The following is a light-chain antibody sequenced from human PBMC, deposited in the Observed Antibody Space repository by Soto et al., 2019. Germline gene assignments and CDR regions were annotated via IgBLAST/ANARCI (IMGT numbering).Light chain of an antibody. Sequence: EIVLTQSPATLSLSPGDRATLSCRASQSVTSALAWFQQKPGQAPRLLIYDVSRRATGIPAGFSGSGSGTDFTLTINSLEPEDFAVYYCQQRTTWPTFGGGTKVEIK. CDR3: QQRTTWPT. J-gene: IGKJ4*01. CDR1: QSVTSA. CDR2: DVS. V-gene: IGKV3-11*01.